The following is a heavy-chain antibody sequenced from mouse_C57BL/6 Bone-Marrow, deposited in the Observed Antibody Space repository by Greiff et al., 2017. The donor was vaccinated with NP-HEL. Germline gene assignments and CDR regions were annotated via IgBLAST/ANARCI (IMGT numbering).Heavy chain of an antibody. D-gene: IGHD1-1*01. CDR1: GYTFTDYY. CDR3: ARLPIYYYGTCAMDY. J-gene: IGHJ4*01. CDR2: IYPGSGNT. V-gene: IGHV1-76*01. Sequence: QVQLQQSGAELVRPGASVKLSCKASGYTFTDYYINWVKQRPGQGLEWIARIYPGSGNTYYNEKFKGKATLTAEKSSSTAYMQLSSLTSEDSAVYFCARLPIYYYGTCAMDYWGQGTSVTVSS.